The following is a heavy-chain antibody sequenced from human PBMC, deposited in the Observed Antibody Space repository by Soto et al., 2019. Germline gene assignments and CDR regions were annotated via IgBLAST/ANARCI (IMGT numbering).Heavy chain of an antibody. V-gene: IGHV4-59*08. CDR3: ASQKLDVPAFFDY. J-gene: IGHJ4*02. CDR1: GDSISSSY. CDR2: IYYSGGT. Sequence: TLSLTCTVSGDSISSSYWSWIRQSPGKGLEWIGYIYYSGGTNYNPSLKSRVTISVDTPKNQFSLKLSSVTAADTAVYYCASQKLDVPAFFDYWGQGALVTVSS. D-gene: IGHD3-3*02.